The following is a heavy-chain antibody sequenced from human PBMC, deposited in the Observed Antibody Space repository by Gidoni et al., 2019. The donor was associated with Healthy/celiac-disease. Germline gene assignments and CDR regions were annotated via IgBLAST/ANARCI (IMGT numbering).Heavy chain of an antibody. CDR1: GFTFDDYG. V-gene: IGHV3-20*04. D-gene: IGHD3-16*01. Sequence: EVQLVESGGGVVRPGGSLRLPCAASGFTFDDYGMSRVRQAPGEGLEWVSGINWNGGSTGYADSVKGRFTISRDNAKNSLYLQMNSLRAEDTALYYCASFQSGGRSRPFDYWGQGTLVTVSS. CDR2: INWNGGST. J-gene: IGHJ4*02. CDR3: ASFQSGGRSRPFDY.